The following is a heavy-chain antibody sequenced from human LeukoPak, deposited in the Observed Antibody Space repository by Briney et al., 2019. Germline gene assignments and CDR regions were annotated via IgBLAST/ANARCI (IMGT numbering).Heavy chain of an antibody. CDR1: GYTFTGYY. Sequence: GASVKVSCKASGYTFTGYYMHWVRQAPGQGLEWMGWINPNSGGTNYAQKFQGRVTMTRDTSISTAYMELSRLRSDDTAVYYCARESPRDYGGNSVFPMVGAFDIWGQGTMVTVSS. CDR2: INPNSGGT. D-gene: IGHD4-23*01. CDR3: ARESPRDYGGNSVFPMVGAFDI. J-gene: IGHJ3*02. V-gene: IGHV1-2*02.